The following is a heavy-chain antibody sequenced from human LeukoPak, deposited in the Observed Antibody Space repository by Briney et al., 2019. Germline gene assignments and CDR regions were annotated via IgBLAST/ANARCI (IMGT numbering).Heavy chain of an antibody. V-gene: IGHV3-23*01. J-gene: IGHJ4*02. CDR2: ISGSGGST. CDR3: AKTGTPWYYFDY. Sequence: GGSLRLSCAASGFTFSGYAMSWVRQAPGKGLEWVSAISGSGGSTYYADSVKGRFTISRDNCKNTLYLQMNSLRAEDTAVYYCAKTGTPWYYFDYWGQGTLVTVSS. CDR1: GFTFSGYA. D-gene: IGHD6-13*01.